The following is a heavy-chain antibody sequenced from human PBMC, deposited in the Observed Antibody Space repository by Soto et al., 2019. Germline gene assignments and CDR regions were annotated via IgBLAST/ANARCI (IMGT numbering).Heavy chain of an antibody. J-gene: IGHJ6*02. CDR2: IYYSGST. V-gene: IGHV4-30-4*01. Sequence: SETLSLTCTVSGGSISSGDYYWSWIRQPPGKGLEWIGYIYYSGSTYYNPSLKSRVTISVDTSKNQFSLKLSSVTAADTAVYYCARDQGAGYSYGWIYGMDVCGQGTTVTVYS. D-gene: IGHD5-18*01. CDR1: GGSISSGDYY. CDR3: ARDQGAGYSYGWIYGMDV.